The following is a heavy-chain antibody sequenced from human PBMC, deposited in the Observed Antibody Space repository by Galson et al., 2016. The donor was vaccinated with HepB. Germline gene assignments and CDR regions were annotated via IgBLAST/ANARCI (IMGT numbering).Heavy chain of an antibody. CDR3: VAAPGGGRYFHH. Sequence: SLRLSCAASAFTRHAMSWVRQAPGKGLEWVSEISGSGVTTYYADSVKGRFTISRDNSKNTVFLRMSSLRVEDTAVYHCVAAPGGGRYFHHWGQGTLVTVSS. D-gene: IGHD6-13*01. V-gene: IGHV3-23*01. CDR2: ISGSGVTT. CDR1: AFTRHA. J-gene: IGHJ1*01.